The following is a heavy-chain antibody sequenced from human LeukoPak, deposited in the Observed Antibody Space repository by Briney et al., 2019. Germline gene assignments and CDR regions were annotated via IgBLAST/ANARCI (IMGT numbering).Heavy chain of an antibody. CDR1: GYTFTGYY. J-gene: IGHJ4*02. D-gene: IGHD3-16*01. CDR2: INPNSGGT. V-gene: IGHV1-2*02. CDR3: ARVYAPAYLRDY. Sequence: ASVKVSCKASGYTFTGYYMHWVRQAPGQGLEWMGWINPNSGGTNYAQKFQGRVTMTRDTSISTAYMELSRLRSDDTAVYYCARVYAPAYLRDYWGQGTLVTVSS.